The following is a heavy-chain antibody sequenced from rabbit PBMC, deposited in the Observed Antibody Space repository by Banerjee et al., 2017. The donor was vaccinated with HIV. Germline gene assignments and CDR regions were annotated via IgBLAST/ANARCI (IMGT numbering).Heavy chain of an antibody. CDR1: GFSFSSSYY. Sequence: QEQLEESGGDLVQPEGSLTLTCTASGFSFSSSYYMCWVRQAPGKGLEWIACIYAGSTGTTYYASWAKGRFTVSKTSSTTVTLQMTSLTAADTATYFCSRIYANGGGNYYFNLWGPGTLVTVS. J-gene: IGHJ4*01. CDR2: IYAGSTGTT. CDR3: SRIYANGGGNYYFNL. D-gene: IGHD1-1*01. V-gene: IGHV1S45*01.